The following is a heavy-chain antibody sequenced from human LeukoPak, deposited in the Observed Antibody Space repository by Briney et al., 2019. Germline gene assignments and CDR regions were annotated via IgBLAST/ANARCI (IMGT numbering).Heavy chain of an antibody. CDR1: GGSIRSSSYY. CDR3: ARQVVAVAGTGYFDY. D-gene: IGHD6-19*01. CDR2: IYYSGSI. V-gene: IGHV4-39*01. Sequence: SQTVSLTCTVSGGSIRSSSYYWGWIRQPPGKGLEWCGCIYYSGSIYYNASLKCRVTICVATSKNQLSLKLNSVTAADTAVYFCARQVVAVAGTGYFDYWGQGTLVTVSS. J-gene: IGHJ4*02.